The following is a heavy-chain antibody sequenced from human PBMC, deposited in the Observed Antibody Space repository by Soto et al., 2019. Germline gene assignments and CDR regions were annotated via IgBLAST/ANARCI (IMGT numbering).Heavy chain of an antibody. Sequence: GGSLRLSCAASGFTFSSYEMNWVRQAPGKGLEWVSYISSSGSTIYYADSVKGRFTISRDNAKNSLYLQMNSLRAEDTAVYYCAGAVVVVPAAILLHYYYGMDVWGQGTTVTSP. V-gene: IGHV3-48*03. CDR3: AGAVVVVPAAILLHYYYGMDV. J-gene: IGHJ6*02. CDR1: GFTFSSYE. CDR2: ISSSGSTI. D-gene: IGHD2-2*02.